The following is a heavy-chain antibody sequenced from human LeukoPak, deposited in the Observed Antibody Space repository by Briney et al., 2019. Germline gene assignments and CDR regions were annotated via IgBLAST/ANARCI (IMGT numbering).Heavy chain of an antibody. CDR2: IYHSGST. CDR1: GYSISSGYY. J-gene: IGHJ4*02. CDR3: AREYSSGWVRFPYFDY. D-gene: IGHD6-19*01. V-gene: IGHV4-38-2*02. Sequence: SETLSLTCTVSGYSISSGYYWGWIRQPPGKGLEWIGSIYHSGSTYYNPSLKSRVTISVDTSKNQFSLKLSSVTAADTAVYYCAREYSSGWVRFPYFDYWGQGTLVTVSS.